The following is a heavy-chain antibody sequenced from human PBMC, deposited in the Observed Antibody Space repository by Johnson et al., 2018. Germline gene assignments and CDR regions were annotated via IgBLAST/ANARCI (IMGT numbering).Heavy chain of an antibody. CDR1: GGSFSGYY. CDR2: FNQGGST. CDR3: ARGPTYFDFWNPSEYFQH. J-gene: IGHJ1*01. V-gene: IGHV4-34*01. D-gene: IGHD3-3*01. Sequence: QVQLQQWGARLLKXSETXSLXCDVSGGSFSGYYWSWIRQPPGKGLAWIGEFNQGGSTTYNQSLKRRVTISVDTSKNQLSLNLTSVTAADTAVYYCARGPTYFDFWNPSEYFQHWGQGTLATVSS.